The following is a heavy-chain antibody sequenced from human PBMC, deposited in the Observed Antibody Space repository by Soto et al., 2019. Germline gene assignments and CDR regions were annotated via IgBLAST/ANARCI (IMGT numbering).Heavy chain of an antibody. J-gene: IGHJ1*01. CDR2: INWNSGSI. CDR1: GFTFDDYA. D-gene: IGHD6-13*01. CDR3: VKDESINWYSGHFRH. Sequence: SGFTFDDYAMHWVRQVPGKGLEWVSGINWNSGSIGYADSVKGRFAISRDNAKNSLHLQMNSLRAEDTAFYYCVKDESINWYSGHFRHWGQGTLVTVSS. V-gene: IGHV3-9*01.